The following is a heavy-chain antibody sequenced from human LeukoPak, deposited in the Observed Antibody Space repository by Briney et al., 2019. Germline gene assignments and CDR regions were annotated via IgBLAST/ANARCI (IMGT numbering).Heavy chain of an antibody. CDR2: IYPGDSET. J-gene: IGHJ4*02. Sequence: GESLKISCKGSGYSFTNYWIGWVRQMPGKGLEWMGIIYPGDSETRYSPSFQGQVTMSTDKSISTAYLQWSSLKASDTAMYFCARGGSAYALDYWGQGTLVTVSS. CDR3: ARGGSAYALDY. V-gene: IGHV5-51*01. D-gene: IGHD2-2*01. CDR1: GYSFTNYW.